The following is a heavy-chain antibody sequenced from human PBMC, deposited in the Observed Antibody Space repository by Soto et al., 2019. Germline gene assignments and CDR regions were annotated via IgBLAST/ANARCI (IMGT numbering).Heavy chain of an antibody. D-gene: IGHD4-17*01. CDR2: ISYDGSNK. CDR1: GFTFSSYG. J-gene: IGHJ6*02. CDR3: AKDILAGTVTTWGNALYYYYYGMDV. Sequence: GGSRRLSCAASGFTFSSYGMHWVRQAPGKGLEWVAVISYDGSNKYYADSVKGRFTISRDNSKNTLYLQMNSLRAEDTAVYYCAKDILAGTVTTWGNALYYYYYGMDVWGQGTTVTVSS. V-gene: IGHV3-30*18.